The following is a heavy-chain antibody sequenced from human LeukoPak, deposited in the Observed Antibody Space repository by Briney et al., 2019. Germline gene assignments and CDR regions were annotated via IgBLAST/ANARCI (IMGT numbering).Heavy chain of an antibody. V-gene: IGHV3-30-3*01. Sequence: GGSLRLSCAASGFTFSSYAMHWVRQAPGKGLEWVAVISYDGSNKYYADSVKGRFTISRDNSKNTLYLQMNSLRAEDTAVYYCARAPTGTWFDPWGQGTLVTVSS. CDR2: ISYDGSNK. CDR1: GFTFSSYA. CDR3: ARAPTGTWFDP. J-gene: IGHJ5*02.